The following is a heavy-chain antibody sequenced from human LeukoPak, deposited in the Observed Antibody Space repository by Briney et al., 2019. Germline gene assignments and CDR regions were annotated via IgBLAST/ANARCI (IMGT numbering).Heavy chain of an antibody. D-gene: IGHD6-13*01. V-gene: IGHV4-34*01. Sequence: PSETLSLTCAVYGGSFSGYYWSWIRQPPGKGLEWIGEINHSGSTNYNPSLKSRVTISVDTSENQFSLKLSSVTAADTAVYYCARAAAGRIGAFDIWGQGTMVTVSS. J-gene: IGHJ3*02. CDR3: ARAAAGRIGAFDI. CDR2: INHSGST. CDR1: GGSFSGYY.